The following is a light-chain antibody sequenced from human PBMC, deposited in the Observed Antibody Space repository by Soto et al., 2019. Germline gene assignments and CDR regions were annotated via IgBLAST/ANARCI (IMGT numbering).Light chain of an antibody. CDR3: HQYVSWT. J-gene: IGKJ1*01. V-gene: IGKV3-11*01. CDR2: DAS. Sequence: VVLTHSPDTLSFPPGERATLSCRASQSISSYLAWYQQKPGQAPRLLIYDASSRATGIPARFSGSGSGTDFTLTISRLEPEDFAVYYCHQYVSWTFGQGTKVDIK. CDR1: QSISSY.